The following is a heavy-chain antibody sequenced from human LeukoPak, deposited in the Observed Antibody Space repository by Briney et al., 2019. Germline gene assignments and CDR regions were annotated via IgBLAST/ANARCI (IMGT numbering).Heavy chain of an antibody. V-gene: IGHV3-74*01. CDR2: INSDGSST. Sequence: GGSLRLSCAASGFPFSSYWMHWVRQAPGKGPVWVSRINSDGSSTGYADSVKGRFTISRDNAKNTLYLQMNSLRAGDMAVYYCARGDAFRPFDYWGQGTLVTVSS. J-gene: IGHJ4*02. CDR3: ARGDAFRPFDY. CDR1: GFPFSSYW. D-gene: IGHD2-21*02.